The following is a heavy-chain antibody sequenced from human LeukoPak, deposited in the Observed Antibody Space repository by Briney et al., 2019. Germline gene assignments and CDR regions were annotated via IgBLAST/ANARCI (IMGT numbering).Heavy chain of an antibody. D-gene: IGHD3-10*01. CDR3: ARGTGDPSLDY. CDR2: ISGSGSTI. V-gene: IGHV3-48*03. Sequence: GGSLRLSCAASGFTFSSYEMNWVRQAPGKGLEWVSYISGSGSTIYYADSVKGRFTISRDNAKNSLYLQMNSLRAEDTAVYYCARGTGDPSLDYWGQGTLVTVSS. J-gene: IGHJ4*02. CDR1: GFTFSSYE.